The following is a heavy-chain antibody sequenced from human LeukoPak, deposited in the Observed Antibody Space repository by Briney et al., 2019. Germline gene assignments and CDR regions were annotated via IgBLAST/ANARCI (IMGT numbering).Heavy chain of an antibody. Sequence: SGRSLRISCTASGFTFRDYNINWFRQAPGRGLEWVGFIRSKADGGTTEYAASVKGRFTISRDDSKDVAYLQINNLRAEDTALYYCARDDRPSGHDFDYWGQGTLVTVPS. J-gene: IGHJ4*02. CDR3: ARDDRPSGHDFDY. CDR2: IRSKADGGTT. D-gene: IGHD6-6*01. V-gene: IGHV3-49*03. CDR1: GFTFRDYN.